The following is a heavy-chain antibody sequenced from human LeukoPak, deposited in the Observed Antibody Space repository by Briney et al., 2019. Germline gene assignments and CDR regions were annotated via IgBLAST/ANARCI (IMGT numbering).Heavy chain of an antibody. J-gene: IGHJ4*02. Sequence: SETLSLTCAVYGGSFSGYYWSWIRQPPGKGLEWIGEINHSGSTNYNPSLKSRVTISVDTSKNQFSLKLSSVTAADTAVYYCERGGRERTMDYWGQGTLVTVSS. V-gene: IGHV4-34*01. CDR2: INHSGST. CDR3: ERGGRERTMDY. D-gene: IGHD4/OR15-4a*01. CDR1: GGSFSGYY.